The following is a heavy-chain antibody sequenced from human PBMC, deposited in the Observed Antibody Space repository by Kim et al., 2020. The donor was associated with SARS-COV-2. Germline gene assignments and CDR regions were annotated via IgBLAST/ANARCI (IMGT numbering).Heavy chain of an antibody. CDR2: ISSSSSTI. V-gene: IGHV3-48*02. Sequence: GGSLRLSCAASGLIFSSYSINWVRQAPGKGLEWISYISSSSSTIYYADSVKGRFTISRDNAKNSLYLQMNSLRDEDTAVYYCASTQSDYWGQGTLVTVSS. CDR1: GLIFSSYS. J-gene: IGHJ4*02. D-gene: IGHD4-4*01. CDR3: ASTQSDY.